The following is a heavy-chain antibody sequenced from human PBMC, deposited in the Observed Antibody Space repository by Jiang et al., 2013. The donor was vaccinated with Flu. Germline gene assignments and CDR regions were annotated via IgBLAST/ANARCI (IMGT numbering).Heavy chain of an antibody. D-gene: IGHD6-13*01. Sequence: PGLVKPSETLSLTCTVSGDSISSYYWSWIRKPAGKGLEWIGRISTSGSTRYNPSLKSRITMSVDTSKNEVSLQLSSVTAADTAVYYCARLYSSSTPRFDPWGQGTLVTVSS. CDR1: GDSISSYY. CDR2: ISTSGST. V-gene: IGHV4-4*07. CDR3: ARLYSSSTPRFDP. J-gene: IGHJ5*02.